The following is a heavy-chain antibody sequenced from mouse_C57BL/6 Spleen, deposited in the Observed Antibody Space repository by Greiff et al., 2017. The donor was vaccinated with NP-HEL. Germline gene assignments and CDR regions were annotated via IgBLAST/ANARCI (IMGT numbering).Heavy chain of an antibody. V-gene: IGHV1-81*01. CDR2: IYPRSGNT. J-gene: IGHJ3*01. D-gene: IGHD1-1*01. CDR3: ARGLYYYGSSYGWFAY. Sequence: QVQLKESGAELARPGASVKLSCKASGYTFTSYGISWVKQRTGQGLEWIGEIYPRSGNTYYNEKFKGKATLTADKSSSTAYMELRSLTSEDSAVYFCARGLYYYGSSYGWFAYWGQGTLVTVSA. CDR1: GYTFTSYG.